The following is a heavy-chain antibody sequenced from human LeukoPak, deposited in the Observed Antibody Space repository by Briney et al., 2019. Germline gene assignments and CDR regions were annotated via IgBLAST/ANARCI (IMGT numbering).Heavy chain of an antibody. CDR1: GFTFSIHA. V-gene: IGHV3-23*01. CDR2: ISGSGDNT. J-gene: IGHJ3*02. CDR3: AKDSYGSGRPLHAFDI. D-gene: IGHD3-10*01. Sequence: GGSLRLSCAASGFTFSIHAMTWARQAPGQGLEWVSGISGSGDNTHYADSAKGRFTISRDNSKNTLFLQMNSLRAEDTAIYYCAKDSYGSGRPLHAFDIWGQGTMVTV.